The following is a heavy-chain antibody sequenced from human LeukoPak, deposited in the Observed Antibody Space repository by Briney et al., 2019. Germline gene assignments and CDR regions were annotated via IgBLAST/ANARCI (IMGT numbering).Heavy chain of an antibody. CDR3: AKFPAYGDYLFDY. J-gene: IGHJ4*02. V-gene: IGHV4-4*02. Sequence: PSETLSLTCAVSGGSISSSNWWSWVRQPPGKGLEWIGEIYHSGSTNYNPSLKSRVTISVDKSKNQFSLKLSSVTAADTAVYYCAKFPAYGDYLFDYWGQGTLVTVSS. CDR2: IYHSGST. CDR1: GGSISSSNW. D-gene: IGHD4-17*01.